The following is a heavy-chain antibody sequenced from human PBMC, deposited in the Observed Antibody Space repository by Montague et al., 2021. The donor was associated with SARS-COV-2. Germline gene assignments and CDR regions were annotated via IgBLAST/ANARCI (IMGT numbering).Heavy chain of an antibody. CDR3: TSQRILLWFGELLYAIYYGMDV. CDR1: GFTFSNAW. V-gene: IGHV3-15*01. J-gene: IGHJ6*02. CDR2: IKSKTDGGTT. Sequence: SLRLSCAASGFTFSNAWMSWVRQAPGKGLEWVGRIKSKTDGGTTDYAAPVKGRFTISRDDSKNTLYLQMNGLKTEDTAVYYCTSQRILLWFGELLYAIYYGMDVWGQGTTVTVSS. D-gene: IGHD3-10*01.